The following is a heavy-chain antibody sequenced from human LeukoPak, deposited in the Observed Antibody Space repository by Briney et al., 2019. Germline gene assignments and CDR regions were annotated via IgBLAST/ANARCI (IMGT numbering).Heavy chain of an antibody. V-gene: IGHV1-58*01. CDR1: GFTFTSSA. CDR2: IVVGSGNT. CDR3: AAGLGESSGYCYVFGLS. D-gene: IGHD3-22*01. J-gene: IGHJ5*02. Sequence: SVKVSCKASGFTFTSSAVQWVRQARGQRLEWIGWIVVGSGNTNYAQKFQERVTITRDMSTSTAYMELSSLRSEDTAVYYCAAGLGESSGYCYVFGLSWGQGTLVTVSS.